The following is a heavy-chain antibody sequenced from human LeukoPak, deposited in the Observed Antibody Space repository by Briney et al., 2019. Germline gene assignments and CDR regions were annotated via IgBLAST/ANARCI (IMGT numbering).Heavy chain of an antibody. V-gene: IGHV3-11*04. Sequence: PGGSLRLSCAASGFTFSDYYMSWIRQAPGKGLEWVSYISSSGSTIYYADSVKGRFTISRDNAKNSLYLQMSSLSADDTAVYYCARVGSRYGPPNSWGQGTLVTVSS. CDR3: ARVGSRYGPPNS. J-gene: IGHJ4*02. CDR2: ISSSGSTI. D-gene: IGHD5-18*01. CDR1: GFTFSDYY.